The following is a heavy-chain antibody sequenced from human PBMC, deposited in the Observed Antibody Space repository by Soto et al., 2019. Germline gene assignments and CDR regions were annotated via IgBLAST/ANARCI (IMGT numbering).Heavy chain of an antibody. Sequence: QVQLVESGGGLVKPGGSLRLSCAASGFTFSDYYMTWLRQAPGKGLEWVAKISGSGTTTYYADSVKGRFTVSRDNAKNSLYLQMDSLRAEDTAVYYCASYPYYYASAYWGQGTLLIVSS. D-gene: IGHD3-10*01. J-gene: IGHJ4*02. CDR1: GFTFSDYY. V-gene: IGHV3-11*01. CDR3: ASYPYYYASAY. CDR2: ISGSGTTT.